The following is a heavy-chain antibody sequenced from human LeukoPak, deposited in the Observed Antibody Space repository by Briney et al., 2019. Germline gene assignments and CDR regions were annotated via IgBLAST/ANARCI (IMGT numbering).Heavy chain of an antibody. V-gene: IGHV3-66*01. D-gene: IGHD3-22*01. CDR1: GFIVSSNY. J-gene: IGHJ4*02. CDR2: IHDGDIT. Sequence: GGPLRLSCAASGFIVSSNYMNWVRQAPGKGPEWVSVIHDGDITYADSVKGRFTISRDSPRNTVYLQMTSLRAEDTAVYYCVRDLEYSSAYWGQGTLVTVSS. CDR3: VRDLEYSSAY.